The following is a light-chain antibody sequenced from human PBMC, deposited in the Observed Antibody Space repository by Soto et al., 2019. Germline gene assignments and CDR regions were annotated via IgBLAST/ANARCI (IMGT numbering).Light chain of an antibody. Sequence: DIQMTQSPSTLSASVGDRVTITCRASQSVSSWLAWYQQKPGKAPKLLIYDASSLESGVPSRFSGSRSGTEFTLTISSLQPDDFATYYCQKYNSWWTFGQGTKVDNK. CDR2: DAS. CDR1: QSVSSW. CDR3: QKYNSWWT. J-gene: IGKJ1*01. V-gene: IGKV1-5*01.